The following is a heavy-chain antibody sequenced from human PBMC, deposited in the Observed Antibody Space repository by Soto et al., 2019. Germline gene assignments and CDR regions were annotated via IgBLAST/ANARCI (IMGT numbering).Heavy chain of an antibody. V-gene: IGHV4-59*01. CDR3: ARDRVNWFDP. CDR1: AGSISSYY. D-gene: IGHD6-6*01. J-gene: IGHJ5*02. Sequence: ETLYLTCTVSAGSISSYYWSWIRQPPGKGLEWNGYIYYSGSTNYNPSLKSRVTISVDTSKNQFSLKLSSVTAADTAVYYCARDRVNWFDPWGQGTLVTVSS. CDR2: IYYSGST.